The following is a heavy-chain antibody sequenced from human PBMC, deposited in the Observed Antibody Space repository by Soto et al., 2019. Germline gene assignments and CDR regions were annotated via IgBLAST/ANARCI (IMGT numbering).Heavy chain of an antibody. CDR2: ISYDGRNK. V-gene: IGHV3-30*18. CDR1: GFTFSSYD. D-gene: IGHD3-10*01. CDR3: AKNHLIRGVIISGLDV. Sequence: EGSLRLSCAASGFTFSSYDIHWVRQAPGKGLEWVAVISYDGRNKYYADSVKGRFTISRDNSKNALFLQMNSLRAEDTAVYLCAKNHLIRGVIISGLDVWGQGTTVTVSS. J-gene: IGHJ6*02.